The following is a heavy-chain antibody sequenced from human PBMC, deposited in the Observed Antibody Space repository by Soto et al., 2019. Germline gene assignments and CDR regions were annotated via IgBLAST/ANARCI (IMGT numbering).Heavy chain of an antibody. J-gene: IGHJ6*03. Sequence: PSEILSLTCTVSGGSISSGGYYWSWIRQHPGKGQEWIGYIYYSGSTYYNPSLKSRVTISVDTSKNQFSLKLSSVTAADTAVYFCARDVAARPPYYYYMDVWGKGTTVTVSS. CDR1: GGSISSGGYY. V-gene: IGHV4-31*03. CDR3: ARDVAARPPYYYYMDV. D-gene: IGHD6-6*01. CDR2: IYYSGST.